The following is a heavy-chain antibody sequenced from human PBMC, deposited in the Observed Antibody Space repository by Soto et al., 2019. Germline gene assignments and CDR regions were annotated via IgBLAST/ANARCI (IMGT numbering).Heavy chain of an antibody. D-gene: IGHD2-2*01. CDR3: ARSSTSFTYYGMDV. Sequence: SQSLSLTCAISGDSVFSNSAAWNWIRQSPSRGLEWLGRTYYRSKWYNDYAVSVKSRITINPDTSKNQFSLQLNSVTPEDTAVYYCARSSTSFTYYGMDVWGQGTTVTVSS. CDR2: TYYRSKWYN. CDR1: GDSVFSNSAA. V-gene: IGHV6-1*01. J-gene: IGHJ6*02.